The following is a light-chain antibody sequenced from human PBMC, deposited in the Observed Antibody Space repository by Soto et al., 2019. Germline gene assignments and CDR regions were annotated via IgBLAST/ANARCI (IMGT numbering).Light chain of an antibody. J-gene: IGKJ2*01. CDR2: WAS. Sequence: DIVMTQSPDSLAVSLGERATINCKSSQSVLYSSNNKNYLAWYQQRPGQHPKLLIYWASTRESGVPDRFSGSGSGTDFTLTITSLQAEDVAVYYCQQYESSPPTFGQGTKLEIK. CDR1: QSVLYSSNNKNY. CDR3: QQYESSPPT. V-gene: IGKV4-1*01.